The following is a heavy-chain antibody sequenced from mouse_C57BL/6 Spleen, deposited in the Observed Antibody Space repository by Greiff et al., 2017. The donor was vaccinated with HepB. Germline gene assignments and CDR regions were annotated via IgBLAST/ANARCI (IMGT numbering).Heavy chain of an antibody. CDR1: GFSLSTSGMG. CDR2: IYWDDDK. V-gene: IGHV8-12*01. CDR3: ARRGFSYWYFDV. Sequence: QVTLKECGPGILQSSQTLSLTCSFSGFSLSTSGMGVSWIRQPSGKGLEWLAHIYWDDDKRYNPSLKSRLTISKDTSRNQVFLKITSVDTADTATYYCARRGFSYWYFDVWGTGTTVTVSS. J-gene: IGHJ1*03.